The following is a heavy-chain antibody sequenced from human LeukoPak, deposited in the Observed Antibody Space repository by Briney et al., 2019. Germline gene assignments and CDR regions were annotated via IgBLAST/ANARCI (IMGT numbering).Heavy chain of an antibody. CDR1: GFTFTSYS. J-gene: IGHJ6*03. CDR2: ISISSSTI. CDR3: ARGLLWFGESHPHMDV. Sequence: GGSLRLSCAASGFTFTSYSMNWVRQAPGKGLEWVSDISISSSTIYYADSVKGRFTISRDNAKNSLYLQMNSLRAEDTAVYYCARGLLWFGESHPHMDVWGKGTTVTVSS. V-gene: IGHV3-48*01. D-gene: IGHD3-10*01.